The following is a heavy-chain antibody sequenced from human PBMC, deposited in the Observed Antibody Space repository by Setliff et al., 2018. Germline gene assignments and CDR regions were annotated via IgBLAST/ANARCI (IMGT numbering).Heavy chain of an antibody. CDR3: ARGGLWFGELLWKYYYYGMDV. J-gene: IGHJ6*02. V-gene: IGHV4-61*02. Sequence: SETLSLTCTVSGGSISSDSDYWSWIRQSAGKGLEWIGRIYTSGSTNYNPSLKSRVTISVDASKNQFSLKLSSVTAADTAVYYCARGGLWFGELLWKYYYYGMDVWGQGTTVTVSS. CDR2: IYTSGST. CDR1: GGSISSDSDY. D-gene: IGHD3-10*01.